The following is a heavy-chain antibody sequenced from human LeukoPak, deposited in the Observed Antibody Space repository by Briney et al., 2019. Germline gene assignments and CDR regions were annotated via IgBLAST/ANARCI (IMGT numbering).Heavy chain of an antibody. CDR2: ISTYNANT. Sequence: GASVKVSCKASGYTFTSYGISWVRQAPGQGLEWMGWISTYNANTNYAQKLQGRVTMTTDTSTRTAYMELRSLTSDDTAVYYCARDFDTVTLTHFYGMDVWGQGTTVTVSS. D-gene: IGHD4-17*01. J-gene: IGHJ6*02. V-gene: IGHV1-18*01. CDR1: GYTFTSYG. CDR3: ARDFDTVTLTHFYGMDV.